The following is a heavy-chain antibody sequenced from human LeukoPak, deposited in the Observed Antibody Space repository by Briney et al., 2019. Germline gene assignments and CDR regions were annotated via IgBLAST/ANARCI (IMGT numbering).Heavy chain of an antibody. D-gene: IGHD5-18*01. J-gene: IGHJ4*02. CDR2: IIPIFGTA. Sequence: GSSVKVSCKASGGTFSSYAISWVRQAPGQGLEWMGGIIPIFGTANYAQKFQGRVTITTDKSTSTAYMELSSLRSEDTVVYYCARDRSSGYSYAGFDYWGQGTLVTVSS. CDR3: ARDRSSGYSYAGFDY. CDR1: GGTFSSYA. V-gene: IGHV1-69*05.